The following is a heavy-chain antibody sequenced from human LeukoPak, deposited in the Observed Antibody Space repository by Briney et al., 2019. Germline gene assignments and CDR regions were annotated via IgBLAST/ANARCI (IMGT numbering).Heavy chain of an antibody. D-gene: IGHD2-15*01. Sequence: GRSLRLSCAASGFTFSSYAMHWVRQAPGKGLEWVAVIPYDGSNKYYADSVKGRFTISRDNSKNTLYLQMNSLRAEDTAVYYCASHNQRVVAATLDGIDDYWGQGTLVTVSS. J-gene: IGHJ4*02. CDR3: ASHNQRVVAATLDGIDDY. CDR2: IPYDGSNK. V-gene: IGHV3-30-3*01. CDR1: GFTFSSYA.